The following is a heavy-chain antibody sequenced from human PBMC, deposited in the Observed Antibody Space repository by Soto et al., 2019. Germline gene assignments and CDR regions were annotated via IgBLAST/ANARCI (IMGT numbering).Heavy chain of an antibody. J-gene: IGHJ4*02. CDR2: ISAYNGNT. CDR1: GYTFTSYG. CDR3: ARQDIVVVPAAPTTGIFDY. Sequence: ASVKVSCKASGYTFTSYGISWVRQAPGQGLEWMGWISAYNGNTNYAQKLQGRITMTTDTSTSAAYMELRSLRSDDTAVYYCARQDIVVVPAAPTTGIFDYWGQGTLVTVSS. V-gene: IGHV1-18*01. D-gene: IGHD2-2*01.